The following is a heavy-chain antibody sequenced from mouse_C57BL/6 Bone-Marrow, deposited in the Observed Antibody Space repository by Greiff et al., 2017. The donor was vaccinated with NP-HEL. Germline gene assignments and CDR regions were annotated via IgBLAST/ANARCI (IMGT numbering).Heavy chain of an antibody. V-gene: IGHV5-4*01. CDR1: GFTFSSYA. Sequence: EVQRVESGGGLVKPGGSLKLSCAASGFTFSSYAMSWVRQTPEKRLEWVATISDGGSYTYYPDNVKGRFTISRDNAKNNLYLQMSHLKSEDTAMYYCGRARRWLLRGFAYWGQGTLVTVSA. D-gene: IGHD2-3*01. CDR3: GRARRWLLRGFAY. CDR2: ISDGGSYT. J-gene: IGHJ3*01.